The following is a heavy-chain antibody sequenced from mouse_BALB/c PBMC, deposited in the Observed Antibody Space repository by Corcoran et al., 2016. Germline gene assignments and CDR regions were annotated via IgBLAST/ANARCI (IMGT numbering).Heavy chain of an antibody. D-gene: IGHD1-1*01. CDR2: IYWDDDK. CDR1: GFSLSTSGMG. J-gene: IGHJ1*01. V-gene: IGHV8-12*01. Sequence: QVTLKESGPGILQPSQTLSLTCSFSGFSLSTSGMGVSWIRQPSGKGLEWLAHIYWDDDKRYNPSLKSRLTISKDTSSNQVFLKITRVDTADTATYYCARRAYYGSDWYFDVWGAGTTVTVSS. CDR3: ARRAYYGSDWYFDV.